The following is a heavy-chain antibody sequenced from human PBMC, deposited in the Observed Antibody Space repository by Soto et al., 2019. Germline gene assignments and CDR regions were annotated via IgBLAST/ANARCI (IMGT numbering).Heavy chain of an antibody. Sequence: EVQLVESGGGLVKPGGSLRLSCAASGFTFSSYSMNWVRQAPGKGLEWVSSISSSSSYIYYADSVKGRFTISRDTAKNSLYLQMNSLRAEDTAVYYCARSLGDYTSGWYFDLWGRGTLVTVSS. J-gene: IGHJ2*01. CDR2: ISSSSSYI. D-gene: IGHD4-17*01. V-gene: IGHV3-21*01. CDR1: GFTFSSYS. CDR3: ARSLGDYTSGWYFDL.